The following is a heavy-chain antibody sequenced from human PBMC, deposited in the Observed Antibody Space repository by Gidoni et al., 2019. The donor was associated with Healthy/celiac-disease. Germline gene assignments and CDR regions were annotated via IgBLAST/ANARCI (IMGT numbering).Heavy chain of an antibody. J-gene: IGHJ1*01. Sequence: EVQLVESGGGLVKPGGSLRLSCAASGFTFSSYSMNWVRQAPGKGLELVSSIISSGSTIYYADSVKGRFTISRDNAKNSLYLQMNSLRAEDTAVYYCAREYCSGGSCYSEYFQHWGQGTLVTVSS. CDR1: GFTFSSYS. D-gene: IGHD2-15*01. V-gene: IGHV3-21*01. CDR3: AREYCSGGSCYSEYFQH. CDR2: IISSGSTI.